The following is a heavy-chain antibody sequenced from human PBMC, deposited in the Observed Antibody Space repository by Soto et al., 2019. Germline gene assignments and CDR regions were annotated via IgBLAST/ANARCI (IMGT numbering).Heavy chain of an antibody. CDR1: GGTSTRYA. CDR2: FVPLFGTS. CDR3: NRGSEYDGWSGYL. V-gene: IGHV1-69*06. Sequence: QERLVQSGAEVRKPGSSVKVSCKVTGGTSTRYAINWVRQAPGQGREWMGGFVPLFGTSKYAQKFQGRVTITANTSTNIAYMELRCLWTDDTAGYYCNRGSEYDGWSGYLWGQGTLVSVSS. D-gene: IGHD3-3*01. J-gene: IGHJ4*02.